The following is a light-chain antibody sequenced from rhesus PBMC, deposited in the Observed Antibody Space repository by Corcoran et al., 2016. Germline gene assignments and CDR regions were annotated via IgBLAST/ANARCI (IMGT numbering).Light chain of an antibody. CDR1: SSDIGGYNY. CDR2: DVS. V-gene: IGLV2-23*01. Sequence: QAALTQPPSVSGSPGQSVTISCTGTSSDIGGYNYVSWYQQHPGKAPKLMIYDVSKRPSGVSDRFSGSKSGNTASLTISGLQAEDEADYYCCSYAGSQIFYIFGDGTRLTVL. CDR3: CSYAGSQIFYI. J-gene: IGLJ1*01.